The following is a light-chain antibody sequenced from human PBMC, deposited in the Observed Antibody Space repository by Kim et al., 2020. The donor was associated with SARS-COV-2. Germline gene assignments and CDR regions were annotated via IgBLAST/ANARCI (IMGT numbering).Light chain of an antibody. Sequence: LSPGESATLSCRTSQSVSSYLAWYQQKPGQAPRLLIYGASSRATGIPDRFSVSGSGTDFTLTINRLEPEDFAVYYCQQFATAPLTFGGGTKVEIK. CDR2: GAS. J-gene: IGKJ4*01. V-gene: IGKV3-20*01. CDR1: QSVSSY. CDR3: QQFATAPLT.